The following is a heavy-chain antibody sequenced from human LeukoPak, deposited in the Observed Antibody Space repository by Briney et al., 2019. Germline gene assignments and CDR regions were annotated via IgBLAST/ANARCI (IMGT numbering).Heavy chain of an antibody. Sequence: GGSLRLSCAASGFTFSSYGMSWVRQAPGKGLEWVSGINWNGGSTGYADSVKGRFTISRDNAKNSLYLQMNSLRAEDTAVYYCASLGATLTNWFDPWGQGTLVTVSS. V-gene: IGHV3-20*04. J-gene: IGHJ5*02. D-gene: IGHD1-26*01. CDR2: INWNGGST. CDR3: ASLGATLTNWFDP. CDR1: GFTFSSYG.